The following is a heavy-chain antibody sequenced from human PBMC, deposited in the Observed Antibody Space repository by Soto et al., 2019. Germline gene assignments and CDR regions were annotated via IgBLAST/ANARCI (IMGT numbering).Heavy chain of an antibody. CDR2: IWYDGSNK. CDR3: ARGFDYYDSSGYRV. CDR1: GFTFSSYG. J-gene: IGHJ4*02. V-gene: IGHV3-33*01. Sequence: QVQLVESGGGVVQPGRSLRLSCAASGFTFSSYGMHWVRQAPGKGLEWVAVIWYDGSNKYYADSVKGRFTISRDNSKNTLYLQINILRAEDTAVYYCARGFDYYDSSGYRVWGQGTLVTVSS. D-gene: IGHD3-22*01.